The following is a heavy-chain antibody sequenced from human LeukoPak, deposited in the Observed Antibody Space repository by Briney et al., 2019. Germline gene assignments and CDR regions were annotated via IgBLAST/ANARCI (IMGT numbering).Heavy chain of an antibody. CDR3: AREEIAVVPAARLNLLGNWFDP. Sequence: SETLSLTCTVSGGSISSYYWSWIRQPAGKGLEWIGRIYTSGSTNYNPSLKSRVTMSVDTSKNQFSLKLSSVTAADTAVYYCAREEIAVVPAARLNLLGNWFDPWAREPWSPSPQ. V-gene: IGHV4-4*07. CDR2: IYTSGST. D-gene: IGHD2-2*01. CDR1: GGSISSYY. J-gene: IGHJ5*02.